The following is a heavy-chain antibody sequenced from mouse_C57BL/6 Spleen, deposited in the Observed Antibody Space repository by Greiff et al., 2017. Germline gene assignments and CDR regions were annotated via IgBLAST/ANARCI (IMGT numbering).Heavy chain of an antibody. CDR3: ARYDYDALYAMDY. Sequence: VQLKQSGPGLVAPSQSLSITCTVSGFSLTSYAISWVRQPPGQGLEWLGVIWTGGGTNYNSALKSRLSISKDNSKSQVFLKMNSLQTDDTARYYCARYDYDALYAMDYWGQGTSVTVSS. CDR2: IWTGGGT. V-gene: IGHV2-9-1*01. J-gene: IGHJ4*01. CDR1: GFSLTSYA. D-gene: IGHD2-4*01.